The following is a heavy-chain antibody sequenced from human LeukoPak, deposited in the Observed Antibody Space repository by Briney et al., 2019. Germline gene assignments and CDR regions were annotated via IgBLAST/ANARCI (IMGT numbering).Heavy chain of an antibody. V-gene: IGHV4-39*01. CDR3: ARRRSTSCYDY. J-gene: IGHJ4*02. D-gene: IGHD2-2*01. CDR1: GGSLSSSSYY. CDR2: LYYSGST. Sequence: RSGTLSLTCTVSGGSLSSSSYYWGWMRQSPGKGLEWIGSLYYSGSTYYNPSLKSRVTISVDTSKNQFSLKLSSVTAADTAVYYCARRRSTSCYDYWGQGTLVTVSS.